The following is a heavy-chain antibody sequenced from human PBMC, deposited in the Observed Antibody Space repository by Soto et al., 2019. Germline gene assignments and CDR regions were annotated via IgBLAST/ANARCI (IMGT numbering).Heavy chain of an antibody. Sequence: QVQLVQSGAEVKKPGSSVKVSCKASGGTFSSYAISWVRQAAGQGLEWMGGIIPIFGTANYAQKFQGRVTITADESTSTAYMELSSLRSEDTAVYYCAAPYDFWSGPERNVFDYWGQGTLVTVSS. J-gene: IGHJ4*02. CDR1: GGTFSSYA. CDR3: AAPYDFWSGPERNVFDY. V-gene: IGHV1-69*12. CDR2: IIPIFGTA. D-gene: IGHD3-3*01.